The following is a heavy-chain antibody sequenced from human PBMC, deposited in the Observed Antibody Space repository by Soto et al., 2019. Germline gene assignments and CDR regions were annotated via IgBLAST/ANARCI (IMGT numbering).Heavy chain of an antibody. J-gene: IGHJ5*02. V-gene: IGHV4-30-2*01. Sequence: SETLSLTCAVSGGSISSGGYSWSWIRQPPGKGLEWIGYIYHSGSTYYNPSLKSRVTISVDRSKNQFSLKLSSVTAADTAVSYCARDRGYCSSTSCYPADNWFDPWGQGTLVTVS. CDR3: ARDRGYCSSTSCYPADNWFDP. CDR2: IYHSGST. D-gene: IGHD2-2*01. CDR1: GGSISSGGYS.